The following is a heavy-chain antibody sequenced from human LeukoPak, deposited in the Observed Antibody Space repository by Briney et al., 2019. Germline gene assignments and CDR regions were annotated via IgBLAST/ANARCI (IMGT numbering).Heavy chain of an antibody. CDR1: GYTFTSYA. CDR2: INAGNGNT. J-gene: IGHJ4*02. D-gene: IGHD3-22*01. CDR3: AREHYYDSSGYPTLYYFDY. Sequence: ASVKVSCKASGYTFTSYAMHWVRQAPGQRLEWMGWINAGNGNTKYSQEFQGRVTITRDTSASTAYMELSSLRSEDMAVYYCAREHYYDSSGYPTLYYFDYWGQGTLVTVSS. V-gene: IGHV1-3*03.